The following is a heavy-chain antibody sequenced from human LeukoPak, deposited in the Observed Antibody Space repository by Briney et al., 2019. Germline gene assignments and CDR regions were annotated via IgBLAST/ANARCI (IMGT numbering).Heavy chain of an antibody. J-gene: IGHJ3*02. Sequence: SGGSVRLSCAASGFTFSSYWMSWVRQAPGKGLEWVANIKQDGSEKYYVDSVKGRFTISRDNAKNSLYLQMNSLRAEDTAVYYCARRGRYYDKPGAAFDIWGQGTMVTVSS. CDR1: GFTFSSYW. CDR2: IKQDGSEK. D-gene: IGHD3-22*01. V-gene: IGHV3-7*01. CDR3: ARRGRYYDKPGAAFDI.